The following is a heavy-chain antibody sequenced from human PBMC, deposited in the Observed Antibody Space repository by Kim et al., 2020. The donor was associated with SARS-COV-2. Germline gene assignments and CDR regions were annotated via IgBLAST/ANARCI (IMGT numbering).Heavy chain of an antibody. Sequence: LKSRVTISVDPSKNQFSLKLSSVTAADTAVYYCARGATVSTFYYYYYAMDVWGQGTTVTVSS. D-gene: IGHD4-17*01. J-gene: IGHJ6*02. CDR3: ARGATVSTFYYYYYAMDV. V-gene: IGHV4-34*01.